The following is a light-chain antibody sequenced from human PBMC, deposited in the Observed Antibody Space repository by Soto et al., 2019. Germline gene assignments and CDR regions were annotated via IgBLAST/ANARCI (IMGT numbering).Light chain of an antibody. Sequence: DIQMTQSPSSLSASIGDRVTIACRASQTISNFLNWYQQRPGTAPKLLIHVASTLRTGVPLRFSGAGSGTNFSLTTSNLQPEDSAIYYCQQTYGTVVSFGGGTKVDIK. CDR1: QTISNF. CDR3: QQTYGTVVS. V-gene: IGKV1-39*01. J-gene: IGKJ4*01. CDR2: VAS.